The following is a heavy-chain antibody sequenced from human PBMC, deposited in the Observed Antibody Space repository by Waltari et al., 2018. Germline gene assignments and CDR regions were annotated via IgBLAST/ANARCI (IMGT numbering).Heavy chain of an antibody. CDR2: IPRSGRT. V-gene: IGHV4-4*03. J-gene: IGHJ4*02. CDR3: ARDRGRGIYLDS. Sequence: QMQLHDSGPGLVKPPGTLSLPCTVSGNSMSSSDRRSWVRQTPGKGLAWNGQIPRSGRTRYCPSFDSRVTISIDTSNNQFSLKVTSTTAADTAVYYCARDRGRGIYLDSWGRGTLVTVSP. CDR1: GNSMSSSDR. D-gene: IGHD2-15*01.